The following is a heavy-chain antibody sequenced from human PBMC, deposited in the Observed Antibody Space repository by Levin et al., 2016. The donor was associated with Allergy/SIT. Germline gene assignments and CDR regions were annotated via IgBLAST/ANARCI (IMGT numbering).Heavy chain of an antibody. J-gene: IGHJ5*02. CDR3: ARRPLAYFDP. CDR1: GGSIRSSGHY. D-gene: IGHD3-16*01. Sequence: GSLRLSCSVSGGSIRSSGHYWDWIRQPPGKGLEWIGSISYSGTTYYNPSLKTRVTISADMSKNQFSLELKSLTAADTAVYYCARRPLAYFDPWGQGTLVTVSS. V-gene: IGHV4-39*01. CDR2: ISYSGTT.